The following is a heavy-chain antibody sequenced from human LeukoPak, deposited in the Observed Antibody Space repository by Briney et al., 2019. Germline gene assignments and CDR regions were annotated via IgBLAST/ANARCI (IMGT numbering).Heavy chain of an antibody. CDR1: GYPFTGYY. V-gene: IGHV1-2*02. J-gene: IGHJ4*02. CDR3: AREYYYGSGGDY. D-gene: IGHD3-10*01. Sequence: ASVKVSCKASGYPFTGYYMHWVRQAPGQGLEWMGWINPNSGGTNYAQKFQGRVTMTRDTSISTAYMELSRLRSDDTAVYYCAREYYYGSGGDYWGQGTLVTVSS. CDR2: INPNSGGT.